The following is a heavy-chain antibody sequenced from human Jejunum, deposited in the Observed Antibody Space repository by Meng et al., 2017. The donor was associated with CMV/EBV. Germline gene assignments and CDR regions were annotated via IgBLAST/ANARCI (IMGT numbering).Heavy chain of an antibody. CDR3: ARDPRNKGFDP. CDR1: GFTFSDYY. V-gene: IGHV3-11*01. Sequence: CAASGFTFSDYYMHWIRQPPGKGLEWLSRISKISTTISYADSVRGRFTISRDNAQNLVYLQMNSLRTEDMAVYYCARDPRNKGFDPWGQGTLVTVSS. CDR2: ISKISTTI. J-gene: IGHJ5*02.